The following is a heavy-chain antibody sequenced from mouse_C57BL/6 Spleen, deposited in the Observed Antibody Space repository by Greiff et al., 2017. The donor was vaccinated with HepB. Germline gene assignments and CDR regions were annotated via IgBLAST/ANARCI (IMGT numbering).Heavy chain of an antibody. Sequence: QQSCKASGYTFTSYWMHWVKQRPGRGLEWIGRIDPNSGGTKYNEKFKSKATLTVDKPSSTAYMQLSSLTSEDSAVYYCARGGVYYYGSSFLDVWGTGTTVTVSS. J-gene: IGHJ1*03. D-gene: IGHD1-1*01. CDR3: ARGGVYYYGSSFLDV. V-gene: IGHV1-72*01. CDR2: IDPNSGGT. CDR1: GYTFTSYW.